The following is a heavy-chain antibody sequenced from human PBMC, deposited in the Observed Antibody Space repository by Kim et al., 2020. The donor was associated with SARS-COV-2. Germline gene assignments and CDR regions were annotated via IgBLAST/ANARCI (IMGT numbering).Heavy chain of an antibody. Sequence: GGSLRLSCAASGFTFSSYAMSWVRQAPGKGLEWVSAISGSGGSTYYADSVKGRFTISRDNSKNTLYLQMNSLRAEDTAVYYCANLGGGFVVYFDYWGQGTLVTVSS. D-gene: IGHD1-26*01. CDR2: ISGSGGST. J-gene: IGHJ4*02. CDR1: GFTFSSYA. CDR3: ANLGGGFVVYFDY. V-gene: IGHV3-23*01.